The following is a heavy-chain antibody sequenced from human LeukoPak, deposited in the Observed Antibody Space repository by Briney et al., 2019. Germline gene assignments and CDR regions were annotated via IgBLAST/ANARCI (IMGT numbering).Heavy chain of an antibody. CDR2: ISAYNGNT. Sequence: ASAKVSCKASGYTFTSYGISCVRQAPGQGLEWMGWISAYNGNTNYAEKFRGRVTMTSDMSISTDYMELSRLRSDDTAVYCCTTVKQGFSGYYYGYFDYWGQGTLVIVSS. CDR3: TTVKQGFSGYYYGYFDY. D-gene: IGHD3-22*01. CDR1: GYTFTSYG. J-gene: IGHJ4*02. V-gene: IGHV1-18*01.